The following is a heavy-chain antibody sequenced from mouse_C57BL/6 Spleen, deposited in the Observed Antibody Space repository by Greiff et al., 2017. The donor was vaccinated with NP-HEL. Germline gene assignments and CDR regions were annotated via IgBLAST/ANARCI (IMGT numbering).Heavy chain of an antibody. V-gene: IGHV1-82*01. J-gene: IGHJ2*01. CDR2: IYPGDGDT. CDR3: ARNYYGSSLDY. D-gene: IGHD1-1*01. Sequence: VQLQQSGPELVKPGASVKISCKASGYAFSSSWMNWVKPRPGKGLEWIGRIYPGDGDTNYNGKFKGQATLTADKSSSTAYMQLSSLTSEDSAVYFCARNYYGSSLDYWGQGTTLTVSS. CDR1: GYAFSSSW.